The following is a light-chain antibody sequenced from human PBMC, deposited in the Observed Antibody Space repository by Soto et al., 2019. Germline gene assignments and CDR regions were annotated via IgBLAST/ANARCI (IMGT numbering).Light chain of an antibody. Sequence: DIQLTQSPSFLSASVGDRVTITCRASQAISSYLAWFQQRPGKAPKVLIYAASTLQSGVPSRFSGSGSGTEFTLTSSSLQTEDFSTYFCQQRNSYPWTFGQGTKVEIK. CDR2: AAS. J-gene: IGKJ1*01. CDR3: QQRNSYPWT. CDR1: QAISSY. V-gene: IGKV1-9*01.